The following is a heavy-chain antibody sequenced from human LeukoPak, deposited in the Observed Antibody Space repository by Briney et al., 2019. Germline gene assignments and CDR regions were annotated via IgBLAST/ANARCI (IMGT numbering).Heavy chain of an antibody. CDR3: ARGKGSGSYYINY. J-gene: IGHJ4*02. CDR2: ISSSSSYI. CDR1: GFTFSSYS. V-gene: IGHV3-21*01. D-gene: IGHD3-10*01. Sequence: PGGSLRLSCAASGFTFSSYSMNWVRQAPGKGLEWVSSISSSSSYIYYADSVKGRFTISRDNAKNSLYLQMNSLRAEDTAVYYCARGKGSGSYYINYWGQGTLVTVSS.